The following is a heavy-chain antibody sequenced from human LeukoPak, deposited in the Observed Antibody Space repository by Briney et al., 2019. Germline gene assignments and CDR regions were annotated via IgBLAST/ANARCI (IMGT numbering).Heavy chain of an antibody. J-gene: IGHJ4*02. D-gene: IGHD1-7*01. V-gene: IGHV4-38-2*02. Sequence: SETLSLTCTVSGYSISSGYHWGWIRQPPGKGLEWIGSIYHRGSTYYNPSLKSRVTISVDTSKNQFSLKLSSVTAADTAGYYCARVNYVVDFWGQGTLVTVSS. CDR2: IYHRGST. CDR3: ARVNYVVDF. CDR1: GYSISSGYH.